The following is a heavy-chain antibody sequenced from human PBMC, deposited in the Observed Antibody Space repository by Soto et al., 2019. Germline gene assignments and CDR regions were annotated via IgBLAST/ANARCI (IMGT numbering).Heavy chain of an antibody. Sequence: ASVKVSCKASGYTFTGYYMHWVRQAPGQGLEWMGWINPNSGGTNYAQKFQGRVTMTRDTSISTAYMELSRLRSDDTAVYYCARDSRPVGKLWLHTYYYGMDVWGQGTTVTVSS. V-gene: IGHV1-2*02. CDR1: GYTFTGYY. CDR2: INPNSGGT. CDR3: ARDSRPVGKLWLHTYYYGMDV. D-gene: IGHD5-18*01. J-gene: IGHJ6*02.